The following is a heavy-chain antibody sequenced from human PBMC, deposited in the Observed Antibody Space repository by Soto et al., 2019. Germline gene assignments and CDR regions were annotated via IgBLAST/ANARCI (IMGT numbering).Heavy chain of an antibody. V-gene: IGHV4-39*01. J-gene: IGHJ4*02. D-gene: IGHD3-16*01. CDR3: ARQLGLDLRPDFDY. CDR1: GGPISSSSYY. CDR2: IYYSGST. Sequence: KTSETLSLTCTVSGGPISSSSYYWGWIRQPPGKGLEWIGSIYYSGSTYDNPSLKSRVTISVDTSKNHFSLKLSSVTAADTAVYYCARQLGLDLRPDFDYWGQGTLVTVSS.